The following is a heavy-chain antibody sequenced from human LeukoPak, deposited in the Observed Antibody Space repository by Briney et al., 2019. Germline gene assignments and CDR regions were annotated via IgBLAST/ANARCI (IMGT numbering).Heavy chain of an antibody. D-gene: IGHD6-13*01. CDR2: IYYSGST. V-gene: IGHV4-59*01. J-gene: IGHJ6*03. Sequence: SETLSLTCTVSGGSISSYYWSWIRQPPGKGLEWIGYIYYSGSTNYNPSLKSRVTISVDTSKNQFSLKLSSVTAADTAVYYCARGAYSSSWYTYYYYYMDVWGKGTTVTVSS. CDR1: GGSISSYY. CDR3: ARGAYSSSWYTYYYYYMDV.